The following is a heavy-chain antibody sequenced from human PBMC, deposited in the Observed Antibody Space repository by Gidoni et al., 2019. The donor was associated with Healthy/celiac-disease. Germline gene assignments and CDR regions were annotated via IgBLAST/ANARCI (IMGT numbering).Heavy chain of an antibody. V-gene: IGHV3-30-3*01. CDR1: GFTFSSYA. CDR3: ARPYYYDSSGYYPANFDY. CDR2: ISYDGSNK. D-gene: IGHD3-22*01. J-gene: IGHJ4*02. Sequence: QVQLVESGGGVFQPGRSLRLSCAASGFTFSSYAMHWVRQAPGKGLEWVAVISYDGSNKYYADSVKGRFTISRDNSKNTLYLQMNSLRAEDTAVYYCARPYYYDSSGYYPANFDYWGQGTLVTVSS.